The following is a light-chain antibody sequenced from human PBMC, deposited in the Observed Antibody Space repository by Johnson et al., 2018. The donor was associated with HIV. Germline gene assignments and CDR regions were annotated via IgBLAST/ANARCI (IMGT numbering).Light chain of an antibody. Sequence: QSVLTQPPSVSAAPGQKVTISCSGSSANLGNNYVSWYQQLPGTAPKLLIHENNKRPSGIPDRSSGSQSGASATLGITGLQTGDEADYYCGTWDNSLSTGGVFGTGTKVTVL. CDR1: SANLGNNY. V-gene: IGLV1-51*02. CDR2: ENN. J-gene: IGLJ1*01. CDR3: GTWDNSLSTGGV.